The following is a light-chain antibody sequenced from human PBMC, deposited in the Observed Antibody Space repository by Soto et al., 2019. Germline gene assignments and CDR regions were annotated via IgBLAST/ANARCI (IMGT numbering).Light chain of an antibody. V-gene: IGKV1-6*01. CDR1: QGIRND. Sequence: AIQMTQSPSSLSASVGDRVTITCRASQGIRNDLGWYQQKPGKAPKLLIYAASSLQSGVPSRFSGSGSGTDFTLTINSLQSEDFAVYYCQRYNNWPLTFGGGTKVESK. CDR2: AAS. J-gene: IGKJ4*01. CDR3: QRYNNWPLT.